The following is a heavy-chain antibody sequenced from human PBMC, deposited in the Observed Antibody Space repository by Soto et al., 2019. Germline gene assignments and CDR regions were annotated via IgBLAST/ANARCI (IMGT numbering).Heavy chain of an antibody. CDR2: ISWNSGSI. V-gene: IGHV3-9*01. CDR3: AKDIREYSGYDLHYYYYMDV. CDR1: GFTFDDYA. J-gene: IGHJ6*03. Sequence: GGSLRLSCAASGFTFDDYAMHWVRQAPGKGLEWVSGISWNSGSIGYADSVKGRFTISRDNAKNSLYLQMNSLRAEDTALYYCAKDIREYSGYDLHYYYYMDVWGKGTTVTVSS. D-gene: IGHD5-12*01.